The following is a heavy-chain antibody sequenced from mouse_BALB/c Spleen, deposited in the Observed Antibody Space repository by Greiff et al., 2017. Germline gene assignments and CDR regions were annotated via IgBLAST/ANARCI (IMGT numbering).Heavy chain of an antibody. CDR3: ARCYDYDWYLEV. V-gene: IGHV2-2*02. CDR2: IWSGGST. Sequence: VKLMESGPGLVQPSQSLSITCTVSGFSLTSYGVHWVRQSPGKGLEWLGVIWSGGSTDYNAAFISRLSISKDNSKSQVFFKMNSLQANDTAIYYWARCYDYDWYLEVWGAGTTVTVSS. D-gene: IGHD2-4*01. CDR1: GFSLTSYG. J-gene: IGHJ1*01.